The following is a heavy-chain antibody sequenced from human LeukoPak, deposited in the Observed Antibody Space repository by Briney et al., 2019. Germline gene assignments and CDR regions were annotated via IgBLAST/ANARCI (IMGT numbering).Heavy chain of an antibody. J-gene: IGHJ5*01. CDR2: INPYSGDR. CDR1: GYTFTDYQ. V-gene: IGHV1-2*02. D-gene: IGHD3-16*01. CDR3: ARGPRGAPGGLDS. Sequence: GASVKVSCRTSGYTFTDYQIHWVRQAPGQGLEWMGWINPYSGDRKQRQAFQDRVTLTRDASISTAYMELRRLKSDDTAVYFCARGPRGAPGGLDSWGQGTLVTVSS.